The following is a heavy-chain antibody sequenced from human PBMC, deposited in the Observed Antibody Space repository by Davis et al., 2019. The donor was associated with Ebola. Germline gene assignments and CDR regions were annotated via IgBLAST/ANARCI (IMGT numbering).Heavy chain of an antibody. J-gene: IGHJ6*02. Sequence: PGGSLRLSCAASGFSFSGFWMHWVRQTPGKGLVWVSRINGDGSSTTHAVSVKGRFTISRDNAKNTLYLQMHSLRAEDTAVYYCARDWSLYYYYGMDVWGQGTTVTVS. CDR1: GFSFSGFW. D-gene: IGHD2-8*02. CDR2: INGDGSST. CDR3: ARDWSLYYYYGMDV. V-gene: IGHV3-74*03.